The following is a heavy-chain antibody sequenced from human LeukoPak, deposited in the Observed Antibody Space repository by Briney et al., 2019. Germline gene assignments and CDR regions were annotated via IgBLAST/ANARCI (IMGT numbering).Heavy chain of an antibody. CDR3: TTGTSLYYDFWSGYPVGMDV. V-gene: IGHV3-15*01. CDR2: IKSKTDGGTT. J-gene: IGHJ6*02. CDR1: GFTFSNAW. Sequence: GGSLRLSCAASGFTFSNAWMSWVRQAPGKGLEWVCRIKSKTDGGTTDYAAIVKGRFKISRDDSKNTLYLQMNSLKTEDTAVYYCTTGTSLYYDFWSGYPVGMDVWGQGTTVTVSS. D-gene: IGHD3-3*01.